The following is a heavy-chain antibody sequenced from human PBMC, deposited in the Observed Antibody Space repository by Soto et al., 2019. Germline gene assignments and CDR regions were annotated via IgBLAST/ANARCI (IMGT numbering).Heavy chain of an antibody. J-gene: IGHJ3*02. CDR2: IYYGST. V-gene: IGHV4-30-2*01. CDR1: GGSISSGGYS. Sequence: QLQLQESGSGLVKPSQTLSLTCAVSGGSISSGGYSWSWIRQPPGTGLEWIGYIYYGSTYYNPSLKRRVTIAVARSKNQFSLKLSSVTAADTAVYYCARTPDIWGQGTMVTVSS. CDR3: ARTPDI.